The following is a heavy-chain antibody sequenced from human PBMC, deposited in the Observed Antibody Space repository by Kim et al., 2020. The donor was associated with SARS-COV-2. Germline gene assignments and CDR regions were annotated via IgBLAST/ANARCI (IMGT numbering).Heavy chain of an antibody. CDR1: GGSISSSSYY. Sequence: SETLSLTCTVSGGSISSSSYYWGWIRQPPGKGLEWIGSIYYSGSTYYNPSLKSRVTISVDTSKNQFSLKLSSVTAAGTAVYYCASVETVGISGTTAYYYYYGMDVWGPGTTVTVSS. CDR3: ASVETVGISGTTAYYYYYGMDV. CDR2: IYYSGST. J-gene: IGHJ6*02. D-gene: IGHD1-20*01. V-gene: IGHV4-39*01.